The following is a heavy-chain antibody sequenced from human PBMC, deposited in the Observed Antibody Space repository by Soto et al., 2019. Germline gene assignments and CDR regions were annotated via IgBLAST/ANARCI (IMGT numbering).Heavy chain of an antibody. CDR3: ATAGYGSWCDGFER. CDR2: IYYSVST. CDR1: GGSVSSGGYY. Sequence: SETLSLTCTASGGSVSSGGYYWSRILHPPGKGLVWIVYIYYSVSTNYNPSLKRRVTISVDTTKNQISMNLSSVTAAETAVYKCATAGYGSWCDGFERWGQGTMVNVSS. J-gene: IGHJ5*02. D-gene: IGHD3-10*01. V-gene: IGHV4-61*08.